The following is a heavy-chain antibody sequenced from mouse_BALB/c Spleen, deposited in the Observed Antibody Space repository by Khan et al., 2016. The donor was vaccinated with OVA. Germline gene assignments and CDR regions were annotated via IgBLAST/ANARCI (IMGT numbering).Heavy chain of an antibody. D-gene: IGHD3-1*01. CDR3: TRGGYGGFAY. J-gene: IGHJ3*01. V-gene: IGHV1S81*02. CDR2: INPSNGGT. Sequence: QVQLQQSGAELVKPGASVKLSCKASGYTFTSYYMYWVKQRPGQGLEWIGEINPSNGGTNFNEKFKSKATLTVANSSRTAYMQLSSLTSEDSAVYYCTRGGYGGFAYWGQGTLVTVSA. CDR1: GYTFTSYY.